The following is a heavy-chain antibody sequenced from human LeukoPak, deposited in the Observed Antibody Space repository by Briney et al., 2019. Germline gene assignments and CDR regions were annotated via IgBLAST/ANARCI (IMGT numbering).Heavy chain of an antibody. CDR1: GFTFSSYG. CDR3: AKVWFGELHFDY. CDR2: ISYDGSNK. V-gene: IGHV3-30*18. J-gene: IGHJ4*02. Sequence: PGRSLRLSCAASGFTFSSYGMHWVRQAPGKGLEWVAVISYDGSNKYYADSVKGRFTISRDNSKNTLYLQMNSLRAEDTAVYYCAKVWFGELHFDYWGQGTLVTVSP. D-gene: IGHD3-10*01.